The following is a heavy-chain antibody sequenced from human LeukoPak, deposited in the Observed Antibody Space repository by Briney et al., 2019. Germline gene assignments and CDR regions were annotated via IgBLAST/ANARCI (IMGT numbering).Heavy chain of an antibody. V-gene: IGHV3-48*01. CDR3: ARIYSSGWYGGQWFDP. D-gene: IGHD6-19*01. CDR1: GFTFSSYS. Sequence: GGSLRLSCAVSGFTFSSYSMNWVRQAPGKGLEWVSYISSSSSTIYYADSVKGRFTISRDNAKNSLYLQMNSLRAEDTAVYYCARIYSSGWYGGQWFDPWGQGTLVTVSS. CDR2: ISSSSSTI. J-gene: IGHJ5*02.